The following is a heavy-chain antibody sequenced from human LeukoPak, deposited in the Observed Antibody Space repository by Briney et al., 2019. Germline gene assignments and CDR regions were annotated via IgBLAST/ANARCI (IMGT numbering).Heavy chain of an antibody. CDR3: AREGNDVSDWFDP. J-gene: IGHJ5*02. CDR2: IYHSGST. CDR1: GGSLSSGGYY. Sequence: SETLSLTCTVSGGSLSSGGYYWSWIRQPPGKGLEWIGYIYHSGSTYYNPSLKSRVTISVDRSKNQFSLKLSSVTAADTAVYYCAREGNDVSDWFDPWGQGTLVTVSS. D-gene: IGHD1-1*01. V-gene: IGHV4-30-2*01.